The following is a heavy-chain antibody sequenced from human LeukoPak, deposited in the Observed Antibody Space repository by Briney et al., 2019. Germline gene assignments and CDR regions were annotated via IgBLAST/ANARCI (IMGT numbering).Heavy chain of an antibody. CDR1: XXXXXTXG. CDR2: ISNDGTTQ. CDR3: AKDALLYSTSPFVY. D-gene: IGHD2-2*01. V-gene: IGHV3-30*18. Sequence: GGSLRLSCAASXXXXXTXGXHXVRQAXXXXXXXXXVISNDGTTQNHVESVKGRFTISRDNSRNTVYLQMSSLRTEDTALYYCAKDALLYSTSPFVYWGQGTLVTVSS. J-gene: IGHJ4*02.